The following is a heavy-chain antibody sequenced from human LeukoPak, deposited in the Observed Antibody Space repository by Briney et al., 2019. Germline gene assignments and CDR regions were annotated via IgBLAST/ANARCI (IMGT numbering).Heavy chain of an antibody. J-gene: IGHJ4*02. CDR2: IDTTTGNP. V-gene: IGHV7-4-1*02. D-gene: IGHD3-10*01. CDR3: VRGTPTPGMDY. Sequence: AASVTVSCKASGYPFSAHFLNRVRQAPGQGLEWMGNIDTTTGNPRYAQDFTGRFVFSLDTSVSTAYLQITSLKADDTAAYYCVRGTPTPGMDYWGQGTQVTVSS. CDR1: GYPFSAHF.